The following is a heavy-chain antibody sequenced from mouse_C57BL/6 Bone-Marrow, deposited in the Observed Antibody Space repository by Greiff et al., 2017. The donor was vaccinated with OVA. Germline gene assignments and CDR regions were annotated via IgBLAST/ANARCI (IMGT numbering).Heavy chain of an antibody. Sequence: VQLQQSGAELVKPGASVKMSCKASGYTFTSYWITWVKQRPGQGLEWIGDIYPGSGSTNYNEKFKSKATLTVDTSSSTAYMQLSSLTSEDSAVYYCAREGTTVVADYWGQGTTLTVSS. CDR2: IYPGSGST. J-gene: IGHJ2*01. CDR1: GYTFTSYW. CDR3: AREGTTVVADY. V-gene: IGHV1-55*01. D-gene: IGHD1-1*01.